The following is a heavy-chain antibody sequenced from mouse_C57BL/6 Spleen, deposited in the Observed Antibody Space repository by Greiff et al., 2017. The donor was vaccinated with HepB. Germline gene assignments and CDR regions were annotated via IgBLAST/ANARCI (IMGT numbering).Heavy chain of an antibody. D-gene: IGHD2-4*01. V-gene: IGHV5-12*01. CDR2: ISNGGGST. CDR1: GFTFSDYY. CDR3: ARQHYDYDGWYFDV. Sequence: EVKLMESGGGLVQPGGSLKLSCAASGFTFSDYYMYWVRQTPEKRLEWVAYISNGGGSTYYPDTVKGRFTISRDNAKNTLYLQMSRLKSEDTAMYYCARQHYDYDGWYFDVWGTGTTVTVSS. J-gene: IGHJ1*03.